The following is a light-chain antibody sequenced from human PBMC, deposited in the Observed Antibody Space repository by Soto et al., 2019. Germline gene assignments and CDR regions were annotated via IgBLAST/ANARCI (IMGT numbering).Light chain of an antibody. V-gene: IGLV3-21*04. CDR1: NIGSKS. CDR3: PVWDSSSDHYV. Sequence: SYELTQPPSVSVAPGKTARITCEGNNIGSKSVHWYQQKPGQSPVLVIYYDSDRPSGIPERFSGSNSGNTATLTISRVEAGDEADYYCPVWDSSSDHYVFGTGTKLTVL. J-gene: IGLJ1*01. CDR2: YDS.